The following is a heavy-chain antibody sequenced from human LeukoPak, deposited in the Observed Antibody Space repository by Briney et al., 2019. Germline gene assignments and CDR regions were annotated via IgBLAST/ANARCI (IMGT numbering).Heavy chain of an antibody. Sequence: GGSLRLSCAASGFTFSSYSMNWVRQAPGKGLEWVSYIGSTGSTIYYADSVRGRFTISRDNAKNSLYLQMNSLRAEDTAVYYCARGSYSSSNYFDYWGQGTLVTVSS. J-gene: IGHJ4*02. V-gene: IGHV3-48*01. CDR1: GFTFSSYS. CDR2: IGSTGSTI. D-gene: IGHD6-6*01. CDR3: ARGSYSSSNYFDY.